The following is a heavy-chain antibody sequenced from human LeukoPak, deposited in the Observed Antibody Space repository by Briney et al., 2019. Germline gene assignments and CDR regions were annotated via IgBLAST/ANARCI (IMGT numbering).Heavy chain of an antibody. Sequence: GASVKVSCKASGYTFTSYYMHWVRQAPGQGLGWMGIINPSGGNTSYAQKFQGRVTMTRDMSTSTVYMELSSLRSEDTAVYYCARNFPRTTVVTPVGALGYWGQGTLVTVSS. D-gene: IGHD4-23*01. V-gene: IGHV1-46*01. CDR3: ARNFPRTTVVTPVGALGY. J-gene: IGHJ4*02. CDR1: GYTFTSYY. CDR2: INPSGGNT.